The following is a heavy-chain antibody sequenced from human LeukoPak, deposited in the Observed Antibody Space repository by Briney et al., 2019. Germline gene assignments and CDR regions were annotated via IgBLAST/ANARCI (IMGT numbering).Heavy chain of an antibody. J-gene: IGHJ4*02. CDR1: GGSISSGDYY. Sequence: PSETLSLTCTVSGGSISSGDYYWSWIRQHPGKGLEWIGYIYYSGSTYYNPSLKSRVTISVDTSKNQFSLKLSSVTAADTAVYYCARATRSTGFDYWGQGTLVTVSS. D-gene: IGHD2-2*01. CDR3: ARATRSTGFDY. V-gene: IGHV4-31*03. CDR2: IYYSGST.